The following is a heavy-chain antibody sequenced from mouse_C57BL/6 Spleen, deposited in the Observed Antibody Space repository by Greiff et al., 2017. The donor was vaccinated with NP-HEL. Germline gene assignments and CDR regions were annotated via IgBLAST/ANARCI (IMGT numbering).Heavy chain of an antibody. Sequence: EVQLQQSGAELVRPGASVKLSCTASGFNIKDDYMHWVKQRPEQGLEWIGWIDPENGDTEYASKFQGKATITADTSSNTAYLQLSSLTSEDTAVDYCTTGDYYGRTMDYWGQGTSVTVSS. J-gene: IGHJ4*01. D-gene: IGHD1-1*01. CDR3: TTGDYYGRTMDY. CDR1: GFNIKDDY. V-gene: IGHV14-4*01. CDR2: IDPENGDT.